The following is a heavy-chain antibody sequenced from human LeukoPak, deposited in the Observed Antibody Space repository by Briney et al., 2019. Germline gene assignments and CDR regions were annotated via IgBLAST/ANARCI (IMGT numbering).Heavy chain of an antibody. V-gene: IGHV4-4*07. CDR1: GGSFTNYY. D-gene: IGHD6-13*01. Sequence: SETLSLTCTVSGGSFTNYYWNWIRQPAGKALEWIGRIYTSGSTNYNPSVSSRVTMSVDTSKNQFSLKLSSVTAADTAVYYCARVSSSLNYFDYWGQGTLVTVSS. J-gene: IGHJ4*02. CDR2: IYTSGST. CDR3: ARVSSSLNYFDY.